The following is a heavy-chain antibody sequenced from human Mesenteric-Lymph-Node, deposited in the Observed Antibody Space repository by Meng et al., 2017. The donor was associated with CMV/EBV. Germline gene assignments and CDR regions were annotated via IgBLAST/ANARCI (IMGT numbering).Heavy chain of an antibody. J-gene: IGHJ6*02. CDR1: GFTFSSYS. CDR2: ISSSSSYI. Sequence: LTCAASGFTFSSYSMNWVRQAPGKGLEWVSSISSSSSYIYYADSVKGRFTISRDNAKNSLYLQMNSLRAEDTAVYYCARDRPGMDVWGQGTTVTVSS. CDR3: ARDRPGMDV. V-gene: IGHV3-21*01.